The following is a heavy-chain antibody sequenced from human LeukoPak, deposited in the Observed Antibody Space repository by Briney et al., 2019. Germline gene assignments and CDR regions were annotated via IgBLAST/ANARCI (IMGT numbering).Heavy chain of an antibody. J-gene: IGHJ5*02. D-gene: IGHD4-23*01. CDR1: GGTFSSYA. Sequence: SVKVSCKASGGTFSSYAISWVRQAPGQGLEWMGGIIPIFGTANYAQRFQGRVTITADESTSTACMELSSLRSEDTAVYYCARAVVWLSAFDPWGQGTLVTVSS. CDR2: IIPIFGTA. CDR3: ARAVVWLSAFDP. V-gene: IGHV1-69*13.